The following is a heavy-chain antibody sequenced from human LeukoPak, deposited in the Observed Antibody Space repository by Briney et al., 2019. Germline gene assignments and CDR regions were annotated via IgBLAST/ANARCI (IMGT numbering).Heavy chain of an antibody. V-gene: IGHV3-30-3*01. D-gene: IGHD4-17*01. CDR2: ISYDGSNK. CDR3: ARVFGSTTETFDI. Sequence: GGSLRLSCAASGFTFSSYAMHWVRQAPGKGLEWVAVISYDGSNKYYADSVKGRFTISRDNSKNTLYLQMNSLRAEDTAVYYCARVFGSTTETFDIWGQGTMVTVSS. CDR1: GFTFSSYA. J-gene: IGHJ3*02.